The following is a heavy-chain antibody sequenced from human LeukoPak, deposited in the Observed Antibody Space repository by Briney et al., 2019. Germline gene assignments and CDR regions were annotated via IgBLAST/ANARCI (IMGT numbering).Heavy chain of an antibody. J-gene: IGHJ4*02. D-gene: IGHD3-22*01. Sequence: PSETLSLTCTVSGGSISSGGYYWSWIRQHPGKGLEWIGYIYYSGSTYYNPSLKSRVTISVDTSKNQFSLKLSSVTAADTAVYYCARENHDSSGPTGFDYWGQGTLVTVSS. CDR2: IYYSGST. CDR3: ARENHDSSGPTGFDY. V-gene: IGHV4-31*03. CDR1: GGSISSGGYY.